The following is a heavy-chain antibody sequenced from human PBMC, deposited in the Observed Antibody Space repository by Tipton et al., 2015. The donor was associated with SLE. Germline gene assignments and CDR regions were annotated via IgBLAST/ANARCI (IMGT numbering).Heavy chain of an antibody. Sequence: TLSLTCAVYGGSFSGYYWSWIRQSPGKGLEWIGDINHSGSTNYNPPLKSRVTISVDTSKNQFSLRLSSVTAADTAVYYCARVPGLERSYYYNYYMDVWGKGTTVTVSS. V-gene: IGHV4-34*01. CDR3: ARVPGLERSYYYNYYMDV. J-gene: IGHJ6*03. D-gene: IGHD1-1*01. CDR2: INHSGST. CDR1: GGSFSGYY.